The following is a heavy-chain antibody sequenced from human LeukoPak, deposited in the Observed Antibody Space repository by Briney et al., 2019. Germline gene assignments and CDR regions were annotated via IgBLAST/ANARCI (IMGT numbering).Heavy chain of an antibody. CDR2: INHSGST. CDR3: ARQTYCSSTSCYSWLDY. Sequence: PSETLSLTCAVYGGSFSGYYWSWIRQPPGKGLEWIGEINHSGSTNYNPSLKSRVTISVDTSKNQFSLKLSSVTAADTAVYYCARQTYCSSTSCYSWLDYWGQGTLVTVSS. V-gene: IGHV4-34*01. D-gene: IGHD2-2*02. CDR1: GGSFSGYY. J-gene: IGHJ4*02.